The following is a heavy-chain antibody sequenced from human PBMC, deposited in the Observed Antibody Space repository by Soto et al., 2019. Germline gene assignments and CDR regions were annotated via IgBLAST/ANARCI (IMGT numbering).Heavy chain of an antibody. Sequence: GGSLRLSCAASGFTFTACGMHWVRQAPGKGLEWVAVIWYDGSNKYYADSVKGRFTISRDNSKNTVYLQMNSLRAEDTAVYYCAKDLHTIFGVVIRVSGLHVWGQGTTVTVSS. CDR1: GFTFTACG. V-gene: IGHV3-33*06. CDR2: IWYDGSNK. CDR3: AKDLHTIFGVVIRVSGLHV. D-gene: IGHD3-3*01. J-gene: IGHJ6*02.